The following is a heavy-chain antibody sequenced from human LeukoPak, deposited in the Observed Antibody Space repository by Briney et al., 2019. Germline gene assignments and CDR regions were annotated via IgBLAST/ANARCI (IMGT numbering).Heavy chain of an antibody. CDR2: INWNSGNI. J-gene: IGHJ4*02. D-gene: IGHD3-10*01. Sequence: GRSLRLSCAASGFTFSSYAMHWVRQAPGKGLEWVSGINWNSGNIGYADSVKGRFTISRDNAQNSLYLQMNSLRGEDTAFYYCAKDTNYYPSGTKDYWGQGTLVTVSS. V-gene: IGHV3-9*01. CDR3: AKDTNYYPSGTKDY. CDR1: GFTFSSYA.